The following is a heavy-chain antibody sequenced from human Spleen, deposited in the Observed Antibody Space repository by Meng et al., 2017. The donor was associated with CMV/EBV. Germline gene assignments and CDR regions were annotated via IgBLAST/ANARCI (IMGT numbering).Heavy chain of an antibody. CDR2: IEQDGSGH. D-gene: IGHD4-11*01. V-gene: IGHV3-7*01. CDR3: AKDGSDGVYDDYTNWSEHFRH. J-gene: IGHJ1*01. Sequence: GESLKISCAASGFTFSRCWMSWVRRAPGKGREWVAKIEQDGSGHHYVDSVKGRFTISRDSAKNSLYVQMNSLRAEDTAVYYCAKDGSDGVYDDYTNWSEHFRHWGQGTLVTVSS. CDR1: GFTFSRCW.